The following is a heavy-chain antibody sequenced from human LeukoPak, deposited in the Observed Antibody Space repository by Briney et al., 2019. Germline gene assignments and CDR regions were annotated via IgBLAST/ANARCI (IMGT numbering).Heavy chain of an antibody. CDR1: GGSISSGDYY. J-gene: IGHJ3*02. CDR3: ARNYYDSSGYYYVGPFDI. CDR2: IYYSGST. Sequence: SETLSLTCTVSGGSISSGDYYWSWIRQPPGKGLEWIGYIYYSGSTYYNPSLKSRVTISVDTSKNQFSLKLSSVTAADTAVYYCARNYYDSSGYYYVGPFDIWGQGTMVTVSS. D-gene: IGHD3-22*01. V-gene: IGHV4-30-4*08.